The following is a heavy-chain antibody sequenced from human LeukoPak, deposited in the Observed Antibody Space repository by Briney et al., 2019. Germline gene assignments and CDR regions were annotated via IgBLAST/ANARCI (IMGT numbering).Heavy chain of an antibody. D-gene: IGHD2-15*01. CDR2: ISGSGGST. V-gene: IGHV3-23*01. J-gene: IGHJ4*02. Sequence: PGGSLRLSCAASGFTFSSYAMSWVRQAPGKGLEWVSDISGSGGSTYYADSVKGRFTISRDNSKSTLCLQMNSLRAEDTAVYYCAKQLGYCSDGSCYFPYWGQGTLVIVSS. CDR3: AKQLGYCSDGSCYFPY. CDR1: GFTFSSYA.